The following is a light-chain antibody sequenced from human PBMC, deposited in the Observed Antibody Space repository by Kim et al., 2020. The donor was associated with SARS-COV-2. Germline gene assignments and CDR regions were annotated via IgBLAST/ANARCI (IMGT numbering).Light chain of an antibody. CDR2: GKN. J-gene: IGLJ2*01. Sequence: VAVGQTVRITCQGDSLRSYYATWYQQKPGQAPIVVIYGKNNRPSGIPDRFSGSSSGDTASLIITGTQAGDEADYYCNSRGSNDNVLFGGGTKLTVL. CDR3: NSRGSNDNVL. V-gene: IGLV3-19*01. CDR1: SLRSYY.